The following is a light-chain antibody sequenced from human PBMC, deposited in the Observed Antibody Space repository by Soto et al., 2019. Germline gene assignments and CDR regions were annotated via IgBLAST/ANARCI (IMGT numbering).Light chain of an antibody. CDR1: SSDVGGYNY. J-gene: IGLJ2*01. CDR2: GVS. V-gene: IGLV2-14*01. CDR3: SSYTSRSTLVV. Sequence: QSALTQPASVSGSPGQSITISCTGTSSDVGGYNYVSWYQHLPGKAPKLMIYGVSNRPSGVSNRFSGSKSGNTASLTISGLQAEDEAEYSCSSYTSRSTLVVFGGGTKLTVL.